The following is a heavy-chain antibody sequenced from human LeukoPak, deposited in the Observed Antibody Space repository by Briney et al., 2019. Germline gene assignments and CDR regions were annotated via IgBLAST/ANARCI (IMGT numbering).Heavy chain of an antibody. J-gene: IGHJ6*03. CDR1: GGSISSYY. CDR3: ARVDFWSGQIDYYYYYMDV. Sequence: PSETLSLTCTVAGGSISSYYWSWIRQPPGKGLEWIGYIYSSGSTNYNPSLKSRVTISVDTSKNQFSLKLSSVTAADTAVYYCARVDFWSGQIDYYYYYMDVWGKGTTVTVSS. CDR2: IYSSGST. V-gene: IGHV4-59*01. D-gene: IGHD3-3*01.